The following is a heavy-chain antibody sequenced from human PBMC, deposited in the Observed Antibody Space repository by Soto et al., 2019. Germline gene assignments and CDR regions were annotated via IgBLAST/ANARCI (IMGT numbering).Heavy chain of an antibody. CDR1: GSTFSNYG. CDR2: LNTGGDTT. V-gene: IGHV3-23*01. J-gene: IGHJ4*01. Sequence: GGSLRLSCAASGSTFSNYGMNWVRQAPGKGLEWVSALNTGGDTTFYADSVKGRFTISRDNSKNTLYLQMNSLRAEDTAVYYCAKESGRRKPFDFWGQGTLVTVSS. CDR3: AKESGRRKPFDF.